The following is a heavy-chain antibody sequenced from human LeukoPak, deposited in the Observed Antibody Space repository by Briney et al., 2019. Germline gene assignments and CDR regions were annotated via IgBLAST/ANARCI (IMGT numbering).Heavy chain of an antibody. J-gene: IGHJ4*02. Sequence: RGSLRLSCAASGFTFSSYWMHWVRQAPGKGLVWVSRINSDGSSTSYVDSVKGRFTISRDNAKNTLHLQMNSLRAEDTAVYYCARTRPKSEVDYWGQGTPVTVSS. CDR3: ARTRPKSEVDY. D-gene: IGHD3-3*01. CDR2: INSDGSST. V-gene: IGHV3-74*01. CDR1: GFTFSSYW.